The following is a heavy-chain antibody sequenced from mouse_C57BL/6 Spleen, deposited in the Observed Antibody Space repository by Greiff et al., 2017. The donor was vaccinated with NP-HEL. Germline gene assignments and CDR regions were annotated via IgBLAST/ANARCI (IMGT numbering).Heavy chain of an antibody. CDR1: GYTFTSYW. CDR3: ARRYSNAWFAY. J-gene: IGHJ3*01. V-gene: IGHV1-50*01. Sequence: QVQLQQPGAELVKPGASVKLSCKASGYTFTSYWMQWVKQRPGQGLEWIGEIDPSDSYTNYNQKFKGKATLTVDTSSSTAYMQLSSLTSEDSAVYYCARRYSNAWFAYWGQGTLVTVSA. CDR2: IDPSDSYT. D-gene: IGHD2-5*01.